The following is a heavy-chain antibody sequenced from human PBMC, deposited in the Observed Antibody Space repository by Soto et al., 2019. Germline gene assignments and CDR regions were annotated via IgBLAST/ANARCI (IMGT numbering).Heavy chain of an antibody. CDR1: GYPFPSFE. D-gene: IGHD2-2*01. V-gene: IGHV1-3*01. CDR3: ARESNHYQDFFQN. J-gene: IGHJ4*02. Sequence: ASVKVSCKTSGYPFPSFEVHWIRQAPGQRPEWMGGISNAGSGNTKYSQKFQDRLTITGDKCATTVYMVLSSLTSEDTATYYCARESNHYQDFFQNWGQGTQVTVSS. CDR2: ISNAGSGNT.